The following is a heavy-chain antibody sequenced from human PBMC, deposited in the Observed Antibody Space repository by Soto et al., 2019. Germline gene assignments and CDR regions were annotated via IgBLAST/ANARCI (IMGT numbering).Heavy chain of an antibody. D-gene: IGHD2-2*01. CDR1: GFTFSSYW. Sequence: EVQLVESGGGLVQPGGSLRLSCAASGFTFSSYWMSWVRQAPGKGLEWVANIKQDGSEKYYVDSVKGRFTISRDNAKNSLYLQMNSLRAEDTAVYYCASDQIVVVPAARDAFDIWGQGTMVTVSS. V-gene: IGHV3-7*01. CDR3: ASDQIVVVPAARDAFDI. J-gene: IGHJ3*02. CDR2: IKQDGSEK.